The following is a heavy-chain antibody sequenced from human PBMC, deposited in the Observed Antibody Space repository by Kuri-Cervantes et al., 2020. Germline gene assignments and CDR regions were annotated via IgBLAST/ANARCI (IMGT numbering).Heavy chain of an antibody. V-gene: IGHV1-2*02. J-gene: IGHJ4*02. Sequence: ASVKVSCKASGYTFTYRYLHWVRQAPGQALEWMGWINPNSGGTNYAQKFQGRVTMTRDTSISTAYMELSRLRSDDTAVYYCARDGYYDSSGYYSWGQGTLVTVSS. D-gene: IGHD3-22*01. CDR2: INPNSGGT. CDR1: GYTFTYRY. CDR3: ARDGYYDSSGYYS.